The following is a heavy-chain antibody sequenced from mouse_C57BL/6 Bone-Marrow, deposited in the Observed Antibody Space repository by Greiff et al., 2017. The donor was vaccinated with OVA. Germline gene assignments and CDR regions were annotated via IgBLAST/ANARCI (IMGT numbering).Heavy chain of an antibody. D-gene: IGHD2-3*01. J-gene: IGHJ2*01. CDR1: GFTFSDYY. V-gene: IGHV5-16*01. CDR2: INYDGSST. Sequence: VQLKESEGGLVQPGSSMKLSCTASGFTFSDYYMAWVRQVPEKGLEWVANINYDGSSTYYLDSLKSRFIISRDNAKNILYLQMSSLKSEDTATYYCARVDGYYVDYWGQGTTLTVSS. CDR3: ARVDGYYVDY.